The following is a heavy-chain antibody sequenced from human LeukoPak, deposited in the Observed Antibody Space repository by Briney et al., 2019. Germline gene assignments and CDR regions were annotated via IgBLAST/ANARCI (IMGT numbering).Heavy chain of an antibody. CDR2: ISYDERDE. J-gene: IGHJ4*02. CDR1: GFTFSRSG. V-gene: IGHV3-30*03. CDR3: AQLRYDY. D-gene: IGHD5-18*01. Sequence: GRSLRLSCAASGFTFSRSGIHWVRQAPGRGLEWVAVISYDERDEYYADSVKGRFTISRDNSKNTLYLQMNSLRAEDTAVYYCAQLRYDYWGQGTLVTVSS.